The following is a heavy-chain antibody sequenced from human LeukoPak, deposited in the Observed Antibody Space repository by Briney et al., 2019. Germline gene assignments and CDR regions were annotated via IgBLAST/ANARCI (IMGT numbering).Heavy chain of an antibody. CDR3: AKAIYSYLDY. CDR1: GFTFSKYA. D-gene: IGHD5-18*01. Sequence: SGGSLRLSCAASGFTFSKYAMSWVRQAPGKGLEWVSAIGGSGGRTFYADSVKGRFTISRDNSKNTLYLQMNSLRAEDTAVYYCAKAIYSYLDYWGQGTLVTVSS. J-gene: IGHJ4*02. CDR2: IGGSGGRT. V-gene: IGHV3-23*01.